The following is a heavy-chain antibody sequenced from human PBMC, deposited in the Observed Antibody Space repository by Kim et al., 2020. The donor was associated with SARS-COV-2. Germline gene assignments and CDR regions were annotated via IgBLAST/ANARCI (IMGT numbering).Heavy chain of an antibody. CDR1: GFTFDDYT. J-gene: IGHJ4*02. CDR3: AKDASGYDWVGGYFDY. D-gene: IGHD5-12*01. Sequence: GGSLRLSCAASGFTFDDYTMHWVRQAPGKGLEWVSLISWDGGSTYYADSVKGRFTISRDNSKNSLYLQMNSLRTEDTALYYCAKDASGYDWVGGYFDYWGQGTLVTVSS. CDR2: ISWDGGST. V-gene: IGHV3-43*01.